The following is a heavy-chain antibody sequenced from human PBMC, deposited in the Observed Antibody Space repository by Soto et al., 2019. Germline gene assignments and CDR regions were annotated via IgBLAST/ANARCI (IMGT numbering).Heavy chain of an antibody. CDR2: INAGNGNT. J-gene: IGHJ4*02. CDR1: GYTFTSYA. V-gene: IGHV1-3*01. CDR3: ARGIRIQLWSTFDY. Sequence: ASVKVSCKASGYTFTSYAMHWVRQAPGQRLEWMGWINAGNGNTKYSQKFQGRVTITRDTSASTAYMELSSLRSEDTAVYYCARGIRIQLWSTFDYWGQGTLVTVSS. D-gene: IGHD5-18*01.